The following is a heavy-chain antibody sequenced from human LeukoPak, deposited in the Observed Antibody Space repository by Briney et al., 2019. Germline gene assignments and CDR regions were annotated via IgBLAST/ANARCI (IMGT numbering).Heavy chain of an antibody. CDR2: IYYSGNT. V-gene: IGHV4-39*01. CDR3: ARGDYYYDSTDLGAFDI. J-gene: IGHJ3*02. D-gene: IGHD3-22*01. Sequence: SETLSLTCIVSGGSISRSNYYWGWIRQSPGKGLEWIGSIYYSGNTYYHPSLKSRVTISVDTSKNQFSQKLSSVTAADTAVYYCARGDYYYDSTDLGAFDIWGQGTMVTVSS. CDR1: GGSISRSNYY.